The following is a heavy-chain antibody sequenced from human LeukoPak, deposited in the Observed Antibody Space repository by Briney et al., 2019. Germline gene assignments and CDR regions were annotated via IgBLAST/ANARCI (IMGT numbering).Heavy chain of an antibody. J-gene: IGHJ3*01. Sequence: GRSLRLSRAASGFTFNDHAMYWVRHAPGKGLEWVSGINWSGDNIGYADSVKGRFTISRDDAKNSLFLQMNSLRAEDTALYYCARASYYYDTTGLGAVDLWGQGTMVTVSS. D-gene: IGHD3-22*01. CDR2: INWSGDNI. V-gene: IGHV3-9*01. CDR3: ARASYYYDTTGLGAVDL. CDR1: GFTFNDHA.